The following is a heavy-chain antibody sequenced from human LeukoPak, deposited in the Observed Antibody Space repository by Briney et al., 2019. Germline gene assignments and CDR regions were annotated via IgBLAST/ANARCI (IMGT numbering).Heavy chain of an antibody. Sequence: PSETLSLTCTVSGGSFSSGGYCWSWIRQPAGKGLEWIGRIYTRGSTNYNPSLKSRVTMSVDTSKNQFSLKLSSVTAADTAVYYCAREGYYYDSSGYYYVDYWGQGTLVTVSS. CDR3: AREGYYYDSSGYYYVDY. CDR2: IYTRGST. V-gene: IGHV4-61*02. CDR1: GGSFSSGGYC. J-gene: IGHJ4*02. D-gene: IGHD3-22*01.